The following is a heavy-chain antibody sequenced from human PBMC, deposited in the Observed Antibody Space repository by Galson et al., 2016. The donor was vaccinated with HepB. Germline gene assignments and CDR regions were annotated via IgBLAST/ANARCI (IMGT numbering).Heavy chain of an antibody. D-gene: IGHD3-3*01. J-gene: IGHJ4*02. V-gene: IGHV3-43*01. CDR3: AKASGSHARYYFDR. CDR2: INWDGRPT. Sequence: SLRLSCATSGFTFDDYIMHWVRQTPEKGLEWVSLINWDGRPTYYADSVQGRFTISRDNNRNSLSLHMNSLKSEDTALYYCAKASGSHARYYFDRWGQGTQVAVSA. CDR1: GFTFDDYI.